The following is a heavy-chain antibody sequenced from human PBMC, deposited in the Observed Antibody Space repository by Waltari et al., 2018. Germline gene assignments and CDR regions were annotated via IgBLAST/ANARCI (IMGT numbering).Heavy chain of an antibody. J-gene: IGHJ6*03. CDR3: AKAARTAESYYCYMDV. CDR2: ISGSGGST. V-gene: IGHV3-23*04. CDR1: GFTFSSYA. Sequence: EVQLVESGGGLVQPGGSLRLSCAASGFTFSSYAMSWVRQAPGKGLEWVSAISGSGGSTYYADSVKGRFTISRDNSKNTLYLQMYSLRAEDTAVYYCAKAARTAESYYCYMDVWGKGTTVTVSS.